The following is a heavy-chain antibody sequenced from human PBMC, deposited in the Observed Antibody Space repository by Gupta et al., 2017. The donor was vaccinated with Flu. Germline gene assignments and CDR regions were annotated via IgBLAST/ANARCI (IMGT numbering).Heavy chain of an antibody. J-gene: IGHJ3*02. CDR3: AREPGWGAFEM. V-gene: IGHV3-7*01. Sequence: FTFSSYWMNWVRQAPGKGLEPVSMINSGGDGGYESDSVKGRFTISRDKAKNSLILQMNSLRAEDTAVYYWAREPGWGAFEMWGQGTLVTIS. CDR2: INSGGDGG. D-gene: IGHD1-26*01. CDR1: FTFSSYW.